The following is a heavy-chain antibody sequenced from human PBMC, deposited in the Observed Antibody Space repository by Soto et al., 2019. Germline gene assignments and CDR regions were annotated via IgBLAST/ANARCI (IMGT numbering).Heavy chain of an antibody. J-gene: IGHJ6*02. V-gene: IGHV4-61*01. CDR3: ARVASYGVASYYYYGMDV. CDR2: IYYSGST. CDR1: GGSVSSGSYY. Sequence: SETLSLTCTVSGGSVSSGSYYWSWIRQPPGKGLEWIGYIYYSGSTNYNPSLKSRVTISVDTSKNQFSLKLSSVTAADTAVYYCARVASYGVASYYYYGMDVWGQGTTVTVSS. D-gene: IGHD4-17*01.